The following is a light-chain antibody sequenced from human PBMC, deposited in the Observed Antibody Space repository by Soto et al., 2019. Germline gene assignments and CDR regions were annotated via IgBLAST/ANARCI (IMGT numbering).Light chain of an antibody. CDR1: SSDVGGYNY. V-gene: IGLV2-14*03. CDR2: DVY. J-gene: IGLJ3*02. Sequence: QSVLTQPASVSGSPGQSITISCTGISSDVGGYNYVSWYQQHPGKAPKLMIYDVYNRPSEVSNRFSGSKSGNTASLSISGLQAEDEADYYCTSHTTTSTLFGGGTKVTVL. CDR3: TSHTTTSTL.